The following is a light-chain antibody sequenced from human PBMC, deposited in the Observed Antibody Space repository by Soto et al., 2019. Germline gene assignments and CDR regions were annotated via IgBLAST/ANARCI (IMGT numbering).Light chain of an antibody. CDR1: SSDVGAYNS. V-gene: IGLV2-14*01. CDR2: EVT. CDR3: SSYAGRSTFEV. Sequence: QSALTQPASVSGSPGQSIAISCTGTSSDVGAYNSVSRYQQHPGKVPKLIIYEVTNRPSGVSHRFSGSKSGNTASLTISGLQADDEADYYCSSYAGRSTFEVFGGGTKLTVL. J-gene: IGLJ3*02.